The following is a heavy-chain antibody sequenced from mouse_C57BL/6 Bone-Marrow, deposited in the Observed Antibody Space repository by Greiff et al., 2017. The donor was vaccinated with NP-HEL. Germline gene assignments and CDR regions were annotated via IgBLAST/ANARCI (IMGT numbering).Heavy chain of an antibody. J-gene: IGHJ2*01. CDR2: ISSGGSYT. CDR3: ARHPGWLLLFDY. Sequence: EVQGVESGGDLVKPGGSLKLSCAASGFTFSSYGMSWVRQTPDKRLEWVATISSGGSYTYYPDSVKGRFTISRDTAKNTLYLQMSSLKSEDTAMYYCARHPGWLLLFDYWGQGTTLTVSS. V-gene: IGHV5-6*01. CDR1: GFTFSSYG. D-gene: IGHD2-3*01.